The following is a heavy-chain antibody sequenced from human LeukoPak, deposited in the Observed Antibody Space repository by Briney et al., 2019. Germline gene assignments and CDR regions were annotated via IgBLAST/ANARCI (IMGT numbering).Heavy chain of an antibody. CDR1: GGSVSSGSYY. D-gene: IGHD4-11*01. Sequence: SETLSLTCTVSGGSVSSGSYYWSWIRQPPGKGLEWIGYIYYSGSTNYNPSLKSRVTISVDTSKNQFSLRLSSVTAADTAVYYCARVHPLDYSNYYGMDVWAKGPRSPSP. J-gene: IGHJ6*02. V-gene: IGHV4-61*01. CDR2: IYYSGST. CDR3: ARVHPLDYSNYYGMDV.